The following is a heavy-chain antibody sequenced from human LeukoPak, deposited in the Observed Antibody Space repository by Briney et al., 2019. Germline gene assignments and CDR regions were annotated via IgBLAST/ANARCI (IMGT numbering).Heavy chain of an antibody. CDR3: AREKMMGAQVWFDP. Sequence: KPSQTLSLTCTVSGGSISTGGYYWNWIRQYPGKGLEWIGYIYYTGTPFYNPSLKSRATISVDTSKNQFSLNLTSMTAADTAVYYCAREKMMGAQVWFDPWGQGTLVTVSS. CDR1: GGSISTGGYY. CDR2: IYYTGTP. J-gene: IGHJ5*02. D-gene: IGHD1-26*01. V-gene: IGHV4-31*02.